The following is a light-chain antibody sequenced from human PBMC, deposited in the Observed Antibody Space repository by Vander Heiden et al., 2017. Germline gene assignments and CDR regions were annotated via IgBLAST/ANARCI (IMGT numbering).Light chain of an antibody. CDR1: SSNVGSNS. CDR2: RDF. V-gene: IGLV1-47*01. J-gene: IGLJ2*01. Sequence: QSVLTHPPSASGTPGQRAPISCSGSSSNVGSNSVYWYQHLPGTAPKLLIYRDFQRPSGVPDRFSASKSGTSASLAISGLRSEDEAHYYCAAWDDSLGVVFGGGTKLTVL. CDR3: AAWDDSLGVV.